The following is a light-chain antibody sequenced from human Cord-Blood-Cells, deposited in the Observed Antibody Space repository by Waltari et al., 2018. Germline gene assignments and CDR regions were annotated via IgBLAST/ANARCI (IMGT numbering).Light chain of an antibody. CDR1: QRVLYSSNNKHS. CDR3: QQYYSTPPT. CDR2: WAS. Sequence: DIVMTQSPDSLALSLGERATINCQSSQRVLYSSNNKHSLAWYQQKPGQPAKLLLYWASTRESGVPDRFSGSGSGTDFTLTISSLQAEDVAVYDCQQYYSTPPTFGQGTKVEIK. V-gene: IGKV4-1*01. J-gene: IGKJ1*01.